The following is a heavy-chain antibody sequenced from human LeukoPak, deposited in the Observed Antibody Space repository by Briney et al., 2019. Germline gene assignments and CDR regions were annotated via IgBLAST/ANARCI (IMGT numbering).Heavy chain of an antibody. CDR2: IYYSGST. Sequence: SETLSLTCTVSGGSISSSSYYWGWIRQPPGKGLEWIGSIYYSGSTYYNPSLKSRVTISVDTSKNQFSLKLSSVTAADTAVYYCARLMTTVTTFHWFDPWGQGTLVTVSS. J-gene: IGHJ5*02. CDR1: GGSISSSSYY. V-gene: IGHV4-39*07. CDR3: ARLMTTVTTFHWFDP. D-gene: IGHD4-11*01.